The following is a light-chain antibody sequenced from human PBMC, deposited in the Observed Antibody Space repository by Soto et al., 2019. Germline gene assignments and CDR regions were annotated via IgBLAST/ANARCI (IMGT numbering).Light chain of an antibody. Sequence: QSVLTQPASVSGSPGQSITISCTGTSSDVGGYNYVSWYQQQSGKVPKLMIHEVSNRPSGVSNRFSGSKSGNTASLTISGLQAEDEADYYCGSYTSSRAYVFGIGTKVTVL. CDR3: GSYTSSRAYV. CDR2: EVS. CDR1: SSDVGGYNY. J-gene: IGLJ1*01. V-gene: IGLV2-14*01.